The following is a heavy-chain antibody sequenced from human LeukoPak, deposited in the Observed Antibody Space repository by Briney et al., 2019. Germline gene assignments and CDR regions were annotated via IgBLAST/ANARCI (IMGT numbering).Heavy chain of an antibody. CDR1: GYTFTNYA. CDR3: ARERWHCRVNCYSVYYYALDV. V-gene: IGHV1-3*01. D-gene: IGHD2-15*01. Sequence: GASVKVSCTGSGYTFTNYAVHWVCQAPGQRLEWLGWINPGNGDAKYSQNFQGRVTVTSDTSAATAYVELNSLTSEDTAVYYCARERWHCRVNCYSVYYYALDVWGQGTTVTVSS. CDR2: INPGNGDA. J-gene: IGHJ6*02.